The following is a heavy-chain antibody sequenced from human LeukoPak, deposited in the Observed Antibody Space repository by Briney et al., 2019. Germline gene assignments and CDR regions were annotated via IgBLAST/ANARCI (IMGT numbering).Heavy chain of an antibody. J-gene: IGHJ4*02. CDR2: IYHTGST. V-gene: IGHV4-4*02. CDR1: GGSISSSNW. CDR3: ARAQKRTALDY. Sequence: PSETLSLTCAVSGGSISSSNWWSWVRQPPGKGLEWIVNIYHTGSTYYNPSLKSRITISVDTSKNQLSLKLSSVTAADTAVYYCARAQKRTALDYWGQGTLVTVSS.